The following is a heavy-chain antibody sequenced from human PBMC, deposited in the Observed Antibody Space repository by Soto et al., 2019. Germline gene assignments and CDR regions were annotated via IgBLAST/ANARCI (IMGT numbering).Heavy chain of an antibody. Sequence: PGGSLRLSCAASGFTFSSYAMHWVRQAPGKGLEWVAVISYDGSNKYYADSVKGRFTISRDNSKNTLYLQMNSLRAEDTAVYYCARDKLGGCPYSRCNWFDPWGQGTLVTVSS. J-gene: IGHJ5*02. CDR2: ISYDGSNK. D-gene: IGHD2-15*01. CDR3: ARDKLGGCPYSRCNWFDP. V-gene: IGHV3-30-3*01. CDR1: GFTFSSYA.